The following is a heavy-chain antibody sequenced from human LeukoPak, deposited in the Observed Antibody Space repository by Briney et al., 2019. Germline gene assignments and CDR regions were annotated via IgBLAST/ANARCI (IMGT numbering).Heavy chain of an antibody. CDR2: IYTSGST. CDR3: ARGVNRGGVIYHFDY. D-gene: IGHD3-16*01. CDR1: GGSISSGDYY. V-gene: IGHV4-61*02. Sequence: SQTLSLTCTVSGGSISSGDYYWSWIRQPAGKGLEWIGRIYTSGSTNYNPSLKSRVTMSVDTSKNQFSLKLSSVTAADTAVYYCARGVNRGGVIYHFDYWGQGTLVTVSS. J-gene: IGHJ4*02.